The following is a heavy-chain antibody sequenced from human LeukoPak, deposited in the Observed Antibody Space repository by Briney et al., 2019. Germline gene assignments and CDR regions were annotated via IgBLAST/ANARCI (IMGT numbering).Heavy chain of an antibody. CDR3: ARRGRVRRGGYYYYYMDV. V-gene: IGHV5-51*01. CDR1: GYSFTSYW. Sequence: GESLKFSCKGSGYSFTSYWIGWVRQLPGKGLEWMGIIYPGDSDTRYSPSFQGQVTISADKSSSTAYLQWSSLKASDTAMYYCARRGRVRRGGYYYYYMDVWGKGTTVTVSS. J-gene: IGHJ6*03. D-gene: IGHD3-16*01. CDR2: IYPGDSDT.